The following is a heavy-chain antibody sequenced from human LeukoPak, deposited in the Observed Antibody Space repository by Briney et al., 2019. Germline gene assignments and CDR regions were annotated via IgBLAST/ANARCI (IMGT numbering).Heavy chain of an antibody. Sequence: PSETLSLTCTVSGGSISSGGYYWSWIRQPPGKGLEWIGYIYHSGSTYYNPSLKSRVTISVDRSKNQFSLKLSSVTAADTAVYYCAREDSSSSPIDYWGQGTLVTVSS. CDR3: AREDSSSSPIDY. D-gene: IGHD6-13*01. V-gene: IGHV4-30-2*01. CDR1: GGSISSGGYY. J-gene: IGHJ4*02. CDR2: IYHSGST.